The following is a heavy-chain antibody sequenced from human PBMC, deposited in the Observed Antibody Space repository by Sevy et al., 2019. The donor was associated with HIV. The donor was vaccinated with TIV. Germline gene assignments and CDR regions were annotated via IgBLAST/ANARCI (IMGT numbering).Heavy chain of an antibody. J-gene: IGHJ4*02. CDR1: GFTFSRYG. CDR2: ISYDGSTK. D-gene: IGHD3-10*01. Sequence: GGSLRLSCAASGFTFSRYGMHWVRQAPGKGLEWVALISYDGSTKYYAESVKGRFTISRDNSKNTLYLQTSSLRAEDTAVFYCAKDPTLYASGSYQDYWGQGTLVTVSS. V-gene: IGHV3-30*18. CDR3: AKDPTLYASGSYQDY.